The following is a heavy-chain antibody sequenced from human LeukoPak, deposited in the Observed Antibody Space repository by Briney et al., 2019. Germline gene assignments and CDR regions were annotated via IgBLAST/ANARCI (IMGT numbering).Heavy chain of an antibody. CDR3: ARDIIGYYGSGTIPPTT. V-gene: IGHV4-59*12. CDR1: GGSISPYY. CDR2: IYYSGST. J-gene: IGHJ5*02. Sequence: SETLSLTCTVSGGSISPYYWSWIRQPPGKGLEWIGYIYYSGSTYYNPSLKSRVTISVDTSKNQFSLKLSSVTAADTAVYYCARDIIGYYGSGTIPPTTWGQGTLVTVSS. D-gene: IGHD3-10*01.